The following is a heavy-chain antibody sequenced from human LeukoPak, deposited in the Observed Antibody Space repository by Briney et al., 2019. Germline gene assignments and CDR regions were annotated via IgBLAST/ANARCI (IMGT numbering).Heavy chain of an antibody. Sequence: GGSLRLSCAVSGFNVSSDYMTWVRQAPGKGLQWVSVLYTGETTYYANSVKGRFTISRDNSKNTLYLQVNSLRAEDTAIYYCARVKGETPAFDFWGQGTLVTVSS. CDR3: ARVKGETPAFDF. V-gene: IGHV3-53*01. CDR2: LYTGETT. D-gene: IGHD3-10*01. J-gene: IGHJ4*02. CDR1: GFNVSSDY.